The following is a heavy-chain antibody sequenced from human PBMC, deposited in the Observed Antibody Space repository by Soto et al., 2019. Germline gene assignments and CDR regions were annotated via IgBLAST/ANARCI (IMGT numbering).Heavy chain of an antibody. CDR1: GYTFTSYG. V-gene: IGHV1-69*13. J-gene: IGHJ4*02. CDR2: ISAYFGTA. Sequence: GASVKVSCKASGYTFTSYGISCVRQAPGQGLEWMGWISAYFGTANYAQKFQGRVTITADESTSTAYMELSSLRSEDTAVYYCARVKAPTTVGLDYWGQGTLVTVSS. D-gene: IGHD4-4*01. CDR3: ARVKAPTTVGLDY.